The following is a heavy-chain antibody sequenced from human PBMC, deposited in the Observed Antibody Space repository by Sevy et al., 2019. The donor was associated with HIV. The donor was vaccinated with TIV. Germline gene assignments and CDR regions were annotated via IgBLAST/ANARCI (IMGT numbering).Heavy chain of an antibody. CDR1: GFTFSSYA. CDR3: AKRVVVTWYFDY. J-gene: IGHJ4*02. V-gene: IGHV3-23*01. Sequence: GGSLRLSCAASGFTFSSYAMSWVRQAPGKGLEWVSAISGSGGSTYYEDSVKGRFTISRDNSKNTLYLQMNSLRAEDTAVYYCAKRVVVTWYFDYWGQGTLVTVSS. D-gene: IGHD2-21*02. CDR2: ISGSGGST.